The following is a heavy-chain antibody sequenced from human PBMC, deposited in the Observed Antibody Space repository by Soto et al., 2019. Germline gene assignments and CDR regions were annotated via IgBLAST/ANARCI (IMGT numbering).Heavy chain of an antibody. Sequence: QLQLQESGPGLVKPSETLSLTCTVSGGSISSSSYYWGWIRQPPGKGLEWIGSIYYSGSTYYNPSLKSRVTISVDTSKNQFSLKLSSVTAADTAVYYCASTSARRWFGELWGAFDYWGQGTLVTVSS. CDR3: ASTSARRWFGELWGAFDY. J-gene: IGHJ4*02. CDR2: IYYSGST. V-gene: IGHV4-39*01. D-gene: IGHD3-10*01. CDR1: GGSISSSSYY.